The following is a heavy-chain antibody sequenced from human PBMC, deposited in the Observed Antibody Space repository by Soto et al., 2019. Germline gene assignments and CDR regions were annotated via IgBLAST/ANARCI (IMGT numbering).Heavy chain of an antibody. CDR2: ISVSVGST. CDR1: GFSFSSYA. V-gene: IGHV3-23*01. D-gene: IGHD6-13*01. J-gene: IGHJ4*02. Sequence: PGGSLRLSCAASGFSFSSYAMSWVRQAPGKGLEWVSTISVSVGSTYYADSVKGRFTISRDNSKNTLYLQMNSLRAEDTAVYYCAKSLGYSSSWYYFDYWGQGTMVTVSS. CDR3: AKSLGYSSSWYYFDY.